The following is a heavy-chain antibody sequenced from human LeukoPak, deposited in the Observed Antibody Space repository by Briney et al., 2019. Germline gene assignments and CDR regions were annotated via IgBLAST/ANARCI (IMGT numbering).Heavy chain of an antibody. D-gene: IGHD6-19*01. CDR1: GGSISSYY. Sequence: SETLSLTCTVSGGSISSYYWSWIRQPAGKGLEWIGRIYTSGSTNYNPSLKSRVTMSVDTSKNQFSLKLSSVTAADTAVYYCARVGGGWPVDYYYMDVWGKGTTVTVSS. CDR3: ARVGGGWPVDYYYMDV. CDR2: IYTSGST. J-gene: IGHJ6*03. V-gene: IGHV4-4*07.